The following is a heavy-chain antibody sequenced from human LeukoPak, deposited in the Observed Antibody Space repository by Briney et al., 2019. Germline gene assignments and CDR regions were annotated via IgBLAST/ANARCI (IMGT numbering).Heavy chain of an antibody. CDR3: ANGCSSTNCYVTGTY. J-gene: IGHJ4*02. CDR2: IYPGGKA. CDR1: GFIVNNYY. D-gene: IGHD2-2*01. V-gene: IGHV3-53*01. Sequence: GGSLRLSCAASGFIVNNYYMGWVRQPPGEGLEWVSVIYPGGKAHYADSVKGRFTISRDNSKNTLYLQMDSLRAEDTAVYYCANGCSSTNCYVTGTYWGQGTLVTVSS.